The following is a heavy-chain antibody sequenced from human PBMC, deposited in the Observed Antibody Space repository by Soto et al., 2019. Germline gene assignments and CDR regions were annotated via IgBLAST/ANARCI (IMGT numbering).Heavy chain of an antibody. Sequence: EVQLVESGGGLVQPGGSLKLSCAASGFPFSGSAMHWVRQASGKGLEWVGRIRSKANSYATAYAASVKGRFTISRDDSKNTAYLQMNSLKTEDTAVYYCTRQGGGGVYYWGQGTLVTVSS. J-gene: IGHJ4*02. V-gene: IGHV3-73*02. D-gene: IGHD2-8*02. CDR2: IRSKANSYAT. CDR1: GFPFSGSA. CDR3: TRQGGGGVYY.